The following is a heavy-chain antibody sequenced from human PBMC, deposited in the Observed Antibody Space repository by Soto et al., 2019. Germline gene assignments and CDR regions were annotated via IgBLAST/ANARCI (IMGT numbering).Heavy chain of an antibody. CDR1: GYTFSNYG. CDR3: ARDIPYIAAAGNYYYYGMDV. Sequence: ASVKVSCKASGYTFSNYGISWVRQAPGQGLEWMGWISAYNGNTKYAQKLQGRVTMTTDTSTSTAYMELSSLRSEDTAVYYCARDIPYIAAAGNYYYYGMDVWG. J-gene: IGHJ6*02. CDR2: ISAYNGNT. V-gene: IGHV1-18*01. D-gene: IGHD6-13*01.